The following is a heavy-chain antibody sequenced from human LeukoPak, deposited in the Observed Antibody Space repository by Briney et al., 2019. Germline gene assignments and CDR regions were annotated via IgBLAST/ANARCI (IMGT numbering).Heavy chain of an antibody. V-gene: IGHV3-30*04. CDR2: ISYDGINK. CDR3: AKDWAGSDRRYYFDY. J-gene: IGHJ4*02. D-gene: IGHD3-22*01. Sequence: GRSLRLSCEASGFSFGSYAMHWVRQAPGKGLEWVAVISYDGINKYYADSVKGRFTISRDNSKNTLSLQMNSLRAEDSAVYYCAKDWAGSDRRYYFDYWGQGTLVTVSS. CDR1: GFSFGSYA.